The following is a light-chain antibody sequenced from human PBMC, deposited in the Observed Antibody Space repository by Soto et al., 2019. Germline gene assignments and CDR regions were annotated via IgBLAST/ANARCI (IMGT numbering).Light chain of an antibody. V-gene: IGKV1-5*03. CDR3: QQYNDNWT. CDR1: QSISSW. Sequence: DIQMTQSPSTLSASVGDRVTITCRASQSISSWLAWYQQKPGTAPKLLIYKASTLQSGVPSRFSGSGSGTDFTLTSSSLQPDYSATYYCQQYNDNWTFGQGTKVEIK. CDR2: KAS. J-gene: IGKJ1*01.